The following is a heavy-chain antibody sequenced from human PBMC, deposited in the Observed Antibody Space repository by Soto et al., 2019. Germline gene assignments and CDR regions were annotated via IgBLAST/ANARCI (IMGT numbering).Heavy chain of an antibody. CDR2: ISGSGGST. J-gene: IGHJ5*02. CDR1: GFTFSSYA. CDR3: AKSQAYLWGSYRYTPPFDP. Sequence: EVQLLESGGGLVQPGGSLRLSCAASGFTFSSYAMSWVRQAPGKGLEWVSAISGSGGSTYYADSVKGRFTISRDNSKNTPEPQKNRLRAEDTAVYYRAKSQAYLWGSYRYTPPFDPWGQGTLVTVSS. V-gene: IGHV3-23*01. D-gene: IGHD3-16*02.